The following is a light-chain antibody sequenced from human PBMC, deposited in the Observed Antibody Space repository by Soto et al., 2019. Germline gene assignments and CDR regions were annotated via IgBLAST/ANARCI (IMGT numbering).Light chain of an antibody. CDR1: QSVSSW. V-gene: IGKV1-5*03. CDR3: QHYNRYTPT. Sequence: DIQMTQSPSTLSASVGDRVTITCRASQSVSSWLAWYQQKPGKAPKLLIYKASSLQSGVPSRFSGSGSGTEFTLTISSLQPDDFSTYYCQHYNRYTPTFGQGTKVEIK. CDR2: KAS. J-gene: IGKJ1*01.